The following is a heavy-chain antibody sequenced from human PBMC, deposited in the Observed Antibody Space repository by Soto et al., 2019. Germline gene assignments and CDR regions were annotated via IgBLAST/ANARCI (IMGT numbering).Heavy chain of an antibody. CDR2: ISDDGRNK. J-gene: IGHJ4*02. Sequence: GGSLRLSCLVSVFTFSSYAMHWVRRAPGKGLEWVAIISDDGRNKYYEDSMKGRFTISRDNSKNTLYLQVNSLRAGDTAVYYCAKAGQLAVFDYWGQGTLVTVSS. D-gene: IGHD6-6*01. V-gene: IGHV3-30*18. CDR3: AKAGQLAVFDY. CDR1: VFTFSSYA.